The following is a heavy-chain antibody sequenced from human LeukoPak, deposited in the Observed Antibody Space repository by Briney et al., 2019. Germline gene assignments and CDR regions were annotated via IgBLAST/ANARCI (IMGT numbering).Heavy chain of an antibody. CDR2: IYYSGST. D-gene: IGHD5-18*01. J-gene: IGHJ6*03. CDR1: GGSISSYY. CDR3: ASSLRDTAMVIRLGYYMDV. Sequence: SETLSLTCTVSGGSISSYYWRWIRQPPGKGLEWIGYIYYSGSTNYNPSLKSRVTISVDTSKNQFSLKLSSVTAADTAVYYCASSLRDTAMVIRLGYYMDVWGKGTTVTVSS. V-gene: IGHV4-59*01.